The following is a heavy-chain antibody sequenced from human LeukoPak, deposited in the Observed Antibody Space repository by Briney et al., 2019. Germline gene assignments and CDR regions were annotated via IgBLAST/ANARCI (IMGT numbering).Heavy chain of an antibody. CDR1: GGSISSYY. J-gene: IGHJ3*02. CDR3: SKDARRDAFDI. V-gene: IGHV4-59*01. Sequence: SETLSLTCTVSGGSISSYYWSWIRQPPGKGLEWIGYIYYSGSTNYNPSLKSRVTISVDTSKNQFSLKLSSVSAADTAVYYCSKDARRDAFDIWGQGGMVSVSS. CDR2: IYYSGST. D-gene: IGHD6-6*01.